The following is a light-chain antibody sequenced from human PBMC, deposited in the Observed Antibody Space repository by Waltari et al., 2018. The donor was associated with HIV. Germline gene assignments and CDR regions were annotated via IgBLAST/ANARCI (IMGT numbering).Light chain of an antibody. CDR2: EVR. V-gene: IGLV2-14*01. J-gene: IGLJ2*01. CDR3: SSYTSSYTVV. Sequence: QSALTQPASVSGSPGQSITISCTGTSSAVGGYNYVSCYQQHPGKAPRLIIYEVRDRPSGVSNRFSGSKTDNTASLTISGLQTEDEADYYCSSYTSSYTVVFGGGTKLTVL. CDR1: SSAVGGYNY.